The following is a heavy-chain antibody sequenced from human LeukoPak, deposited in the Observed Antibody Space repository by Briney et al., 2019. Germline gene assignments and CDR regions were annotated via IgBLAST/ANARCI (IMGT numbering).Heavy chain of an antibody. D-gene: IGHD4-17*01. CDR1: GYTFSSYS. V-gene: IGHV3-48*01. Sequence: GGSLRLSCAASGYTFSSYSMNWVRQAPGKGLEWVSYISSSSTIYYADSVKGRFTISRDNAKNSLYLQMNSLRAEDTAVYYCATNANYGEFFDPWGQGTLVTVSS. CDR3: ATNANYGEFFDP. J-gene: IGHJ5*02. CDR2: ISSSSTI.